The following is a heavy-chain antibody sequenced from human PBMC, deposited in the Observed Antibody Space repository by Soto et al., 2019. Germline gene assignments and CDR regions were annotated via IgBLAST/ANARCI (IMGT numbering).Heavy chain of an antibody. V-gene: IGHV4-31*03. D-gene: IGHD2-2*02. CDR2: IYYSGST. Sequence: SETLSLTCTVSGGSISSGGYYCSWIRQHPGKGLEWIGYIYYSGSTYYNPSLKSRVTISVDTSKNQFSLKLSSVTAADTAVYYCERGANTEAFDIWGQGTMVTVSS. J-gene: IGHJ3*02. CDR3: ERGANTEAFDI. CDR1: GGSISSGGYY.